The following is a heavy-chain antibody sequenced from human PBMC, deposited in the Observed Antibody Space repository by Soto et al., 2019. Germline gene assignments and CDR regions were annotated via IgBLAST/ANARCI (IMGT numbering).Heavy chain of an antibody. J-gene: IGHJ3*02. CDR1: GYSFTSYW. CDR2: IYPGDSDT. CDR3: ATTAWYDSSGDDAFDI. V-gene: IGHV5-51*03. D-gene: IGHD3-22*01. Sequence: EVQLVQSGAEVKKQGESLKISCKGSGYSFTSYWIGWVRQMPGKGLEWMGIIYPGDSDTRYSPSFQGQVTISADKSISTAYLQWSSLKASDTAMYYCATTAWYDSSGDDAFDIWGQATMVTVSS.